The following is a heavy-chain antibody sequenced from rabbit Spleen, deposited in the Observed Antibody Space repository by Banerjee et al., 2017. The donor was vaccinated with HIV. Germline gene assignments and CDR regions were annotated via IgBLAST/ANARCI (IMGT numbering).Heavy chain of an antibody. V-gene: IGHV1S40*01. CDR1: GISFSACNF. J-gene: IGHJ4*01. CDR3: ARSDSDYLDYFDL. CDR2: INTSDGDT. D-gene: IGHD1-1*01. Sequence: QSLEESGGDLVQPEGSLTLTCTASGISFSACNFMCLVRQAPGKGLEWIACINTSDGDTDYANWPKGRFTISKTSSTTVTLQMTGLTAADTATYFCARSDSDYLDYFDLWGPGTLVTVS.